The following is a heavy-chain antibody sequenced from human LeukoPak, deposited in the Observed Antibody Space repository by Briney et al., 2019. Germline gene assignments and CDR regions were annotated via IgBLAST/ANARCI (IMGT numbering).Heavy chain of an antibody. CDR2: ISYDGSNK. D-gene: IGHD5-12*01. CDR1: GFTFSSYA. Sequence: GGSLRLSCAASGFTFSSYAMHWVRQAPGKGLEWVTVISYDGSNKYYADSVKGRFTISRDNSKNTLYLQMNSLRAEDTAVYYCARVGAKTIVATPRPFDYWGQGTLVTVSS. CDR3: ARVGAKTIVATPRPFDY. J-gene: IGHJ4*02. V-gene: IGHV3-30-3*01.